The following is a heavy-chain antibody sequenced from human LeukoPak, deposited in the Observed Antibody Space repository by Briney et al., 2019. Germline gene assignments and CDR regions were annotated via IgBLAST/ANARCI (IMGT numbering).Heavy chain of an antibody. V-gene: IGHV3-15*01. CDR3: ATLKT. CDR2: IKSRTAGGTI. Sequence: PGGSLRLSCAASGLTFSYAWMNWVRQAPGKGLEWIGRIKSRTAGGTIDYAAPLKGRFTISRDDSKDTLYLQMDSLKTEDTAVYYCATLKTWGQGTLVTVSP. J-gene: IGHJ5*02. CDR1: GLTFSYAW.